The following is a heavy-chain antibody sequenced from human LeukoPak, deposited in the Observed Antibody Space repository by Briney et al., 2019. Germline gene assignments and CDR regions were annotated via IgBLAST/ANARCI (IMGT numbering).Heavy chain of an antibody. CDR3: AKDAGWFGELLVTQWFDP. CDR1: GFTFSSYA. D-gene: IGHD3-10*01. Sequence: GGSLRLSCAASGFTFSSYAMSWVRQAPGKGLEWASAISGSGGSTYYADSVKGRFTISRDNSKNTLYLQMNSLRAEDTAVYYCAKDAGWFGELLVTQWFDPWGQGTLVTVSS. J-gene: IGHJ5*02. V-gene: IGHV3-23*01. CDR2: ISGSGGST.